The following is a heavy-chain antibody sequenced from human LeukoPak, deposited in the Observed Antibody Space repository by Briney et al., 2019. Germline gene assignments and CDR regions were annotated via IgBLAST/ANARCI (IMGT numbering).Heavy chain of an antibody. CDR2: ITSNSDYI. Sequence: SGGSLRLSCAASGSTFSTYSMNWVRQAPGKGLEWVSSITSNSDYIYYADSVKGRFTISRDNAKNSLYLQMNSLRAEDTAVYYCARDTYHYDSSGYYYVLDLWGQGVLVTVSS. V-gene: IGHV3-21*01. J-gene: IGHJ5*02. CDR3: ARDTYHYDSSGYYYVLDL. CDR1: GSTFSTYS. D-gene: IGHD3-22*01.